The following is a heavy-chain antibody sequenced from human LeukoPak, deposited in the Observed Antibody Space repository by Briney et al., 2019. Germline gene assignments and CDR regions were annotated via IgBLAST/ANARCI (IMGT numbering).Heavy chain of an antibody. V-gene: IGHV4-59*07. CDR3: ARALRARITGTTASVYGVDV. CDR1: GGSISSYY. J-gene: IGHJ6*02. Sequence: SHTLSLTCTVSGGSISSYYWSCIRQPPGTGLEWSGYIYSCVSTNYNPSLKSRVTISVDTSKNQFSLKLSSVTAADTAVYYCARALRARITGTTASVYGVDVWGQGTTVTVSS. D-gene: IGHD1-20*01. CDR2: IYSCVST.